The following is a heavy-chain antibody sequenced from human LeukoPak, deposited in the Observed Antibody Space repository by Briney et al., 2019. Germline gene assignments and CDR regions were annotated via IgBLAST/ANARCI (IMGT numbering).Heavy chain of an antibody. CDR2: ISNDGKNK. CDR3: AKGPAPIEYYDILTGPFDH. Sequence: GGSLRLSCAASGVTFSNYGMHCVRQAPGKGLEWGSVISNDGKNKYYADSVEGRFNIYTDDSKNTLYLKMNSLRPEGMAVYFCAKGPAPIEYYDILTGPFDHWGQGTLAIVSS. V-gene: IGHV3-30*18. D-gene: IGHD3-9*01. J-gene: IGHJ4*02. CDR1: GVTFSNYG.